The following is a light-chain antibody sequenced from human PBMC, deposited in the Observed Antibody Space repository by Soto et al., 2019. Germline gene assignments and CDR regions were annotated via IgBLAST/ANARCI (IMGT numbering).Light chain of an antibody. V-gene: IGKV1-6*01. Sequence: AIQMTQSPSSLSASVGDRVTITCRASQGIRNDLGWYQDKPGKAPKLLIYAASNLQAGVPSRFSGSGSGTDFTLTSTSLQPEDFATYYCLQDYKYPRTFGQGTKVEIK. CDR2: AAS. CDR3: LQDYKYPRT. J-gene: IGKJ1*01. CDR1: QGIRND.